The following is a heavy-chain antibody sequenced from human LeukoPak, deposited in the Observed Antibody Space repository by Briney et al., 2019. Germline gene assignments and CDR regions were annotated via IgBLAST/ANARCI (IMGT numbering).Heavy chain of an antibody. CDR3: TTSPVPGLDY. V-gene: IGHV3-21*03. Sequence: PGGSLRLSCAASGFTFSSYSMNWVRQAPGKGLEWVSSISSRSTYIYHADSVKGRFTISRDNAKNSLFLQMNSLKTEDTAVYYCTTSPVPGLDYWGQGTLVTVSS. J-gene: IGHJ4*02. D-gene: IGHD6-19*01. CDR1: GFTFSSYS. CDR2: ISSRSTYI.